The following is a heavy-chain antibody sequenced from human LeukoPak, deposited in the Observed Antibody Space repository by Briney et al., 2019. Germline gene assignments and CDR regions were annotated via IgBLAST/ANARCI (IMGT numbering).Heavy chain of an antibody. Sequence: GGSLRLSCAASGFTFSSYAVSWVRQDPGKGLEWVSSISGSGGSTYSADSVKGRFIISRDNSKNTLYLQMNSLRAEDTALYYCAKDRSCTNDICHGDFDYWGQGTLVTVSS. V-gene: IGHV3-23*01. CDR2: ISGSGGST. CDR3: AKDRSCTNDICHGDFDY. D-gene: IGHD2-8*01. J-gene: IGHJ4*02. CDR1: GFTFSSYA.